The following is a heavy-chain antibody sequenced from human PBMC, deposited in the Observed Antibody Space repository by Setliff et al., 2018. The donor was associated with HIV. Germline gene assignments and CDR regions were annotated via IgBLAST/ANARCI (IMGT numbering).Heavy chain of an antibody. CDR3: ASLLVFPAGGLFDF. V-gene: IGHV4-34*01. D-gene: IGHD1-26*01. J-gene: IGHJ4*01. CDR2: INPNGDT. CDR1: GGSFSGHF. Sequence: VYGGSFSGHFWTWIRQPPGKGLEWIGNINPNGDTNYNYISSMKGRLTLSLDTSKNQFSLTLRSVTAADTAVYYCASLLVFPAGGLFDFWGHGNLVTVSS.